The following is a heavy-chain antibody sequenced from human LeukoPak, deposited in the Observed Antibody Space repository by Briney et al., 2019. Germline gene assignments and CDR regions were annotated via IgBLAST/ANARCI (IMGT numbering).Heavy chain of an antibody. J-gene: IGHJ3*02. CDR2: IIPIFGTA. Sequence: ASVKVSCKASGGTFSSYAISWVRQAPGQGLEWMGGIIPIFGTANYAQKFQGRVTITADKSTSTAYMELSSLKSEDTAVYYCARRAGVTAIPSEINDAFDIWGQGTMVTVSS. V-gene: IGHV1-69*06. CDR3: ARRAGVTAIPSEINDAFDI. D-gene: IGHD2-21*02. CDR1: GGTFSSYA.